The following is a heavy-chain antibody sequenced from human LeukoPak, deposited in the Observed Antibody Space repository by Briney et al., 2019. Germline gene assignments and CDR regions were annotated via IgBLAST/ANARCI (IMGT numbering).Heavy chain of an antibody. V-gene: IGHV1-69*04. CDR1: GGTFSSYA. J-gene: IGHJ4*02. D-gene: IGHD5-12*01. Sequence: ASVKVSCKASGGTFSSYAISWVRQAPGQGLEWMGRIIPILGIANYAQKFQGRVTITADKSTSTAYMELSSLRSEDTAVYYCASGSGYDYVYYWGQGTLVTVFS. CDR3: ASGSGYDYVYY. CDR2: IIPILGIA.